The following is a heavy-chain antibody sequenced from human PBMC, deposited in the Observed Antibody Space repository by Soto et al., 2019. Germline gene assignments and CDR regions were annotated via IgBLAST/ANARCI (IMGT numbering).Heavy chain of an antibody. Sequence: SVSNAWMNWIRQAPGKGLEWVGRIKSKTDGGTTDYAAPVKGRFTISRDDSKNTLYLQMNSLKTEDTAVYYCTTDPRNSGYWGQGTLVTVSS. CDR1: SVSNAW. CDR2: IKSKTDGGTT. V-gene: IGHV3-15*07. D-gene: IGHD4-4*01. J-gene: IGHJ4*02. CDR3: TTDPRNSGY.